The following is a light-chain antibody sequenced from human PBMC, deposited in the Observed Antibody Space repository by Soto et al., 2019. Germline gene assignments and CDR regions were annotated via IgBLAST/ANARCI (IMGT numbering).Light chain of an antibody. CDR2: SNN. J-gene: IGLJ2*01. CDR3: AAWDDSLNGVV. CDR1: SSNIGSNT. Sequence: QPVLTQPPSASGTPGQRVTISCSGSSSNIGSNTVNWYQQIPGTAPKVLIYSNNQRPSGVPDRISGSKSGTSASLAISGLQSEDEADYHCAAWDDSLNGVVFGGGTKVTVL. V-gene: IGLV1-44*01.